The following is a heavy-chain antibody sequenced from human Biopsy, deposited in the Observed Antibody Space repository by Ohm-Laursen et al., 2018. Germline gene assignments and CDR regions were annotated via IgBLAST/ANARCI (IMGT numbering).Heavy chain of an antibody. Sequence: SETLSLTCTVSGGPIDSYYWSWIRQPPGKALEWIGSIFYRGSTHYKPSLKSRVNMSVDTSKNQFSLKLNSVTAADTAVYYCARDYDTSGYYYVSWGQGTLVTVSS. V-gene: IGHV4-59*04. CDR3: ARDYDTSGYYYVS. CDR2: IFYRGST. J-gene: IGHJ5*02. D-gene: IGHD3-22*01. CDR1: GGPIDSYY.